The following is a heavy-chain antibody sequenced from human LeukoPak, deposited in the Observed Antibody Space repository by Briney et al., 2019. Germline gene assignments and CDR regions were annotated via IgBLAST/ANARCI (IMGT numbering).Heavy chain of an antibody. J-gene: IGHJ4*02. Sequence: PGGSLRLSCAASGFTFSSYWMSWVRQAPGKGLEWVANIKQDGSEKYYVDSVKGRFTISRDNAKNSLYLQMNSLRAEDTAVYYCAREDGVDDILTGYYKEDYWGQGTLVTVSS. CDR2: IKQDGSEK. V-gene: IGHV3-7*01. D-gene: IGHD3-9*01. CDR1: GFTFSSYW. CDR3: AREDGVDDILTGYYKEDY.